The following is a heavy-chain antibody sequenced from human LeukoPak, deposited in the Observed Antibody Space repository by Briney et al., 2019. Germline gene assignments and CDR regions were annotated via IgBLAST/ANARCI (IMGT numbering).Heavy chain of an antibody. J-gene: IGHJ4*02. CDR3: ASTPYSSGWYYFDY. CDR1: GYTFTSYG. Sequence: ASVKVSCKASGYTFTSYGISWVRQAPGQGLEWMGWISAYNGNTNYAQKLQGRVTMTTDTSTSTAYMELSSLRSDDTAVYYCASTPYSSGWYYFDYWGQGTLVTVSS. CDR2: ISAYNGNT. D-gene: IGHD6-19*01. V-gene: IGHV1-18*01.